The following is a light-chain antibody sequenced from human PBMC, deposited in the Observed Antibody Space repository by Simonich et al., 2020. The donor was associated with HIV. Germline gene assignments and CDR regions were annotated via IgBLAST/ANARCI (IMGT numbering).Light chain of an antibody. CDR2: DVS. Sequence: QSALTQPASVSGSPGQSITISCTGTSSDVGGYNYVSWYQQHPGKAPKLMIFDVSNRPSGVSNRCSGSKSGNTASLTISGLQAEDEADYYCSSYAGSNNHVVFGGGTKLTVL. CDR3: SSYAGSNNHVV. CDR1: SSDVGGYNY. V-gene: IGLV2-14*01. J-gene: IGLJ2*01.